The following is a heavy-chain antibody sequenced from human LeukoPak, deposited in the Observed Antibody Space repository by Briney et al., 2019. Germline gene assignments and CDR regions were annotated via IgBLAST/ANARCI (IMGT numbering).Heavy chain of an antibody. CDR1: GGSISSYY. CDR3: ARLLTVTTTKPYYYYGMDV. Sequence: PSETLSLTCTVSGGSISSYYWSWIRQPPGKGLEWIGYIYYSGSTNYNPSLKSRVTISVDTSKNQFSLKLSSVTAADTAVYYCARLLTVTTTKPYYYYGMDVWGQGTTVTVSS. CDR2: IYYSGST. V-gene: IGHV4-59*01. D-gene: IGHD4-17*01. J-gene: IGHJ6*02.